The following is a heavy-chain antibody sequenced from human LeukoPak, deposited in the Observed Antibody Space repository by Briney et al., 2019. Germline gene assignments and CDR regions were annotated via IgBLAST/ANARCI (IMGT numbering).Heavy chain of an antibody. J-gene: IGHJ4*02. D-gene: IGHD2-8*01. CDR2: IYYSGST. CDR1: GGSISSGGYY. CDR3: ARGKPDCTNGVCSDY. Sequence: PSETLSLTCTVSGGSISSGGYYWGWIRQHPGKGLEWIGYIYYSGSTYYNPSLKSRVTISVDTSKNQFSLKLSSVTAADTAVYYCARGKPDCTNGVCSDYWGQGTLVTVSS. V-gene: IGHV4-31*03.